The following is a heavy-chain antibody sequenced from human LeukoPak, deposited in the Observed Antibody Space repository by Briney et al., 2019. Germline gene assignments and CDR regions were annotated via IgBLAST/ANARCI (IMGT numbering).Heavy chain of an antibody. CDR3: AKDGAWRWLPPDAFDI. Sequence: GGSLRLSCATSGFTFSSYSMNWVRQAPGKGLEWVLSISSSSSYIYYADSVKGRFTISRDNSKSTLYLQMNSLRAEDTAVYYCAKDGAWRWLPPDAFDIWGQGTMVTVSS. J-gene: IGHJ3*02. D-gene: IGHD5-24*01. CDR2: ISSSSSYI. V-gene: IGHV3-21*04. CDR1: GFTFSSYS.